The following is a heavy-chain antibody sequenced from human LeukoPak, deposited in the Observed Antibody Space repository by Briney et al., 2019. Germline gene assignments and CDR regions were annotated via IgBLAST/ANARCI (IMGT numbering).Heavy chain of an antibody. CDR1: GFTVSSNY. V-gene: IGHV3-53*01. J-gene: IGHJ4*02. CDR2: LYHDGGT. Sequence: GGSLRLSCAASGFTVSSNYMSWVRQAPGKGLEYVSVLYHDGGTYSADSVKGRFTISRDTAKNSLYLQMNSLRAEDTAVYYCARGSGYSGYVAYWGQGTLVTVSS. CDR3: ARGSGYSGYVAY. D-gene: IGHD5-12*01.